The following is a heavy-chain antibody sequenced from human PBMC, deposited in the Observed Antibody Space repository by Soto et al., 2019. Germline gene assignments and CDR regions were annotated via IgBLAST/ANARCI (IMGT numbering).Heavy chain of an antibody. Sequence: ASVKVSCKASGYTFTGYYMHWVRQAPGQGLEWMGWINPNSGGTNYAQKFQGRVTMTRDTSISTAYMELSRLRSDDTAVYYCEVSGYSSSPYSYYGMDVWGQGTTVTVSS. D-gene: IGHD6-13*01. J-gene: IGHJ6*02. CDR1: GYTFTGYY. CDR2: INPNSGGT. CDR3: EVSGYSSSPYSYYGMDV. V-gene: IGHV1-2*02.